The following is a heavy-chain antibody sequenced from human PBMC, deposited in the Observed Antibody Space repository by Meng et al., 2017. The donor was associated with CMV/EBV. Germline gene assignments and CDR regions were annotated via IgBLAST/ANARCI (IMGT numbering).Heavy chain of an antibody. Sequence: GGPLRLSCATSGFTFSRYNMNWVRQAPGKGLEGISYISSSSSTIYYADSVKGRFTISRDNARNSLYLQMDSLAAEDAAVYYCARDFVLGQWLAPLDRWGQGTLVTVSS. D-gene: IGHD6-19*01. V-gene: IGHV3-48*04. CDR3: ARDFVLGQWLAPLDR. CDR1: GFTFSRYN. J-gene: IGHJ4*02. CDR2: ISSSSSTI.